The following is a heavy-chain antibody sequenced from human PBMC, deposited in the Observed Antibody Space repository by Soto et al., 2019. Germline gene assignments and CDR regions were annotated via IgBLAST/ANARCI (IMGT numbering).Heavy chain of an antibody. J-gene: IGHJ5*02. V-gene: IGHV3-7*01. CDR3: ATSMRHTLNP. CDR1: GLPFSSHW. D-gene: IGHD2-8*01. CDR2: INQDGSDQ. Sequence: EVQVVESGGGLVQPGGPRSLSCEASGLPFSSHWLTWVRQVPGKGLEWVANINQDGSDQYYVDSVKGRFTISRDNAKNSLCLHMNSLRVEDTAVYYCATSMRHTLNPWGQGTLVTVSS.